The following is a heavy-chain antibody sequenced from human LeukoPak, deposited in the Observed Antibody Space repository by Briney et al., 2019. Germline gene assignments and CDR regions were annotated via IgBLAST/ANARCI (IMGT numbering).Heavy chain of an antibody. CDR3: AKDTQYSGSYYQGAFDI. D-gene: IGHD1-26*01. V-gene: IGHV3-23*01. CDR2: ISGSGDST. Sequence: PGGSLRLSCAASGFTFSSYAMSWVRQAPGKGLEWVSAISGSGDSTYYADSVKGRFTISRDNSKNTLYLQMNSLRAEDTAVYYCAKDTQYSGSYYQGAFDIWGQGTMVTVSS. CDR1: GFTFSSYA. J-gene: IGHJ3*02.